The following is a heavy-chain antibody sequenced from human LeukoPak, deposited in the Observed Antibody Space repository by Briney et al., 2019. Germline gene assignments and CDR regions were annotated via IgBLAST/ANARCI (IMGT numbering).Heavy chain of an antibody. CDR1: GGTFSSYA. Sequence: GASVKVSCKASGGTFSSYAISWVRQAPGQGLEWMGGIIPIFGTANYAQKFQGRVTITADESTSTAYMELSSLRSEDTAVYYCAREGRQDYYFDYWGQGTLVTVSS. CDR2: IIPIFGTA. D-gene: IGHD1-26*01. V-gene: IGHV1-69*13. J-gene: IGHJ4*02. CDR3: AREGRQDYYFDY.